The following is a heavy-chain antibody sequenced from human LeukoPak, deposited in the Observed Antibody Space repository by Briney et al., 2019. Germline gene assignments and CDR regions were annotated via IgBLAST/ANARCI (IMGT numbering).Heavy chain of an antibody. CDR2: ISSSSSYI. Sequence: GGSLRLSCAASGFTFSNSAMSWVRQAPGKGLEWVSSISSSSSYIYYADSVKGRFTISRDNAKNSLYLQMNSLRAEDTAVYYCAREERDTMVRGDYYYMDVWGKGTTVTVSS. CDR1: GFTFSNSA. V-gene: IGHV3-21*01. D-gene: IGHD3-10*01. CDR3: AREERDTMVRGDYYYMDV. J-gene: IGHJ6*03.